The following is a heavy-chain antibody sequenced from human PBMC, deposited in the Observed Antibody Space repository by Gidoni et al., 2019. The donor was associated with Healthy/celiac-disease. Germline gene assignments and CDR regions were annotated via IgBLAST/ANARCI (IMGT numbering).Heavy chain of an antibody. V-gene: IGHV1-69*04. CDR1: GGTFSSYA. Sequence: QVQLVQSGAEGKKPGSSVKVSCKASGGTFSSYAISWVRQAPGQGLEWMGRITPILGIANYAQKFQGRVTITADKSTSTAYMELSSLRSEDTAVYYCARDSTYYDILTGYPRSDYYYYMDVWGKGTTVTVSS. J-gene: IGHJ6*03. CDR2: ITPILGIA. D-gene: IGHD3-9*01. CDR3: ARDSTYYDILTGYPRSDYYYYMDV.